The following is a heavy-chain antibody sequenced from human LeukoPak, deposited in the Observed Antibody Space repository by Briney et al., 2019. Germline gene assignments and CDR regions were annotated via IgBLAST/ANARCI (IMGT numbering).Heavy chain of an antibody. J-gene: IGHJ4*02. Sequence: GGSLRLSCAASGFTFSSYWMSWVRQAPGKGLEWVANIKQDGSEKNYVDSVKGRFTISRDNAKNSLYLQMNSLRAEDTAVYYCARAWEGLGDFWSGSDYWGQGTLVTVSS. D-gene: IGHD3-3*01. CDR1: GFTFSSYW. CDR2: IKQDGSEK. CDR3: ARAWEGLGDFWSGSDY. V-gene: IGHV3-7*01.